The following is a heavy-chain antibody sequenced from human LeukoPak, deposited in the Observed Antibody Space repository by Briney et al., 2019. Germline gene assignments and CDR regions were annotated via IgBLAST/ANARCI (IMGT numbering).Heavy chain of an antibody. CDR2: ISYDGSNK. CDR1: GFTFSSYA. D-gene: IGHD6-6*01. Sequence: GGSLRLSCAASGFTFSSYAMHWVRQAPGKGLEWVAVISYDGSNKYYADSVKGRFTISRDNSKNTLYLQMNSLRAEDTAVYYCARDPPRIAARRDDYWGQGTLVTVSS. CDR3: ARDPPRIAARRDDY. V-gene: IGHV3-30-3*01. J-gene: IGHJ4*02.